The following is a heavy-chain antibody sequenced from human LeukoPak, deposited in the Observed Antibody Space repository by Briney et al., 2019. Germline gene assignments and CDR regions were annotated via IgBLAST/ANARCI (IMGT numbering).Heavy chain of an antibody. CDR2: ISSSSSTI. V-gene: IGHV3-48*01. Sequence: PGGSLRLSCAASGFTFSSYSMNWVRQAPGKGLEWVSYISSSSSTIYYADSVKGRFTISRDNSKNTLYLQMNSLRAEDTAVYYCAKERYSSSWDGDYWGQGTLVTVSS. CDR3: AKERYSSSWDGDY. D-gene: IGHD6-13*01. J-gene: IGHJ4*02. CDR1: GFTFSSYS.